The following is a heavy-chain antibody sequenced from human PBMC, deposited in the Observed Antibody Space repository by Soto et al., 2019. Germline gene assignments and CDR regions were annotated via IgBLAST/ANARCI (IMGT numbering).Heavy chain of an antibody. Sequence: GGDLRLSSEATGFTSSDYYMRWISQARGKGLERASYSSSSSSYTNYGDSVKGRFTIARDNAKNSLYRQMNRLRAEDTAVYYCARDRVKGGGTPPAVGATSFDYWGEGTLVTVSS. D-gene: IGHD1-26*01. CDR2: SSSSSSYT. J-gene: IGHJ4*02. V-gene: IGHV3-11*06. CDR3: ARDRVKGGGTPPAVGATSFDY. CDR1: GFTSSDYY.